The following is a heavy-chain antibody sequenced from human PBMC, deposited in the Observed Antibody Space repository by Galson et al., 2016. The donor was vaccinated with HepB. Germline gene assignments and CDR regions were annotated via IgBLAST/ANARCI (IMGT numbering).Heavy chain of an antibody. CDR1: GYTFTRYY. CDR3: ARGGSYDSSGSLRY. J-gene: IGHJ4*02. CDR2: INPNAGST. Sequence: SVKVSCKASGYTFTRYYIHWVRQAPGQGLEWMGVINPNAGSTKDDQKFPGRVTMTRDASTSTVYMELSSLRPEDAAVYFCARGGSYDSSGSLRYWGQGTLVTVSS. D-gene: IGHD3-22*01. V-gene: IGHV1-46*01.